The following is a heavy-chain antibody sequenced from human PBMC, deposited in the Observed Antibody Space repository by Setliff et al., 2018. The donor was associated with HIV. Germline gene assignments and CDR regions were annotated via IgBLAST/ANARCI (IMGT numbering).Heavy chain of an antibody. D-gene: IGHD1-26*01. Sequence: SETLSLTCTASGGSISNYYWSWIRQPPGKGLQWIGYIYYSGSTNYNPSLKSRVTISVDTSKNQFSLKLSSVTAADTAVYYCARAGDGSPFYYYYYMDVWGKGTTVTVSS. J-gene: IGHJ6*03. CDR2: IYYSGST. CDR1: GGSISNYY. CDR3: ARAGDGSPFYYYYYMDV. V-gene: IGHV4-59*01.